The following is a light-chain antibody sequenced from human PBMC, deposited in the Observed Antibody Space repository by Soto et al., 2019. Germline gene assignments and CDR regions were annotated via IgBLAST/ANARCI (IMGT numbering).Light chain of an antibody. CDR3: QQRSNWPLLT. J-gene: IGKJ4*01. CDR1: QSVSNY. V-gene: IGKV3-11*01. CDR2: DAS. Sequence: EIVLTQSPATLSLSPGERATLSCRASQSVSNYLAWYQQKPGQAPRLLIYDASNRFTGIPARFSGSGSGTDFTLTISSLEPEDFAVYYCQQRSNWPLLTFGGGTKVEIK.